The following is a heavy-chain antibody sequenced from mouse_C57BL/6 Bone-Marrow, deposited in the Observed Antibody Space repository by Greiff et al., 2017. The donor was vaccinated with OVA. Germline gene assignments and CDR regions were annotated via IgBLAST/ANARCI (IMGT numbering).Heavy chain of an antibody. CDR3: ARRGYYGNLYYFDY. J-gene: IGHJ2*01. V-gene: IGHV1-52*01. D-gene: IGHD2-1*01. CDR2: IDPSDSET. CDR1: GYTFTSYW. Sequence: QVQLQQPGAELVRPGSSVKLSCKASGYTFTSYWMHWVKQRPIQGLEWIGNIDPSDSETHYNQQFKAKATLTVDKSSSQAYMQLSSLTSEDSAVYYCARRGYYGNLYYFDYGGQGTTLTVSS.